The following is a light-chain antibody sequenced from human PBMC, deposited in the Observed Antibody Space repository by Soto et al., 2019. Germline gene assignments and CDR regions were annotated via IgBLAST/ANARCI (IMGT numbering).Light chain of an antibody. CDR2: DAS. V-gene: IGKV3-11*01. CDR3: QQRSNWRT. Sequence: EIVLTQSPATLSLSPGERATLSCRASQSVSSYLAWYQQKPGQAPSLLIYDASNRATGIPARFSGSGSGTDFTLPISSIEPEDFVVYYCQQRSNWRTFGGGTKVEIK. J-gene: IGKJ4*01. CDR1: QSVSSY.